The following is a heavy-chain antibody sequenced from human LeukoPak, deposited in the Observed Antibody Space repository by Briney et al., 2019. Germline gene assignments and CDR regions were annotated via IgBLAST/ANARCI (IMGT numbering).Heavy chain of an antibody. V-gene: IGHV4-59*01. Sequence: KPSETLSLTCTVSGGSISSYYWSWIRQPPGKGLEWIGYIYYSGSTNYNPSLKSRVTISVDTSKNQFSLKLSSVTAADTAVYYRARDYYDSSGYYYRGEHVAFDIWGQGTMVTVSS. J-gene: IGHJ3*02. CDR1: GGSISSYY. CDR2: IYYSGST. CDR3: ARDYYDSSGYYYRGEHVAFDI. D-gene: IGHD3-22*01.